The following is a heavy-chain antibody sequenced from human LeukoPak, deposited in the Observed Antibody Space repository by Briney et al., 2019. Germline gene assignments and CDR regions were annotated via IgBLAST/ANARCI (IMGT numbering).Heavy chain of an antibody. CDR3: ARPSVYGDYVADLDY. V-gene: IGHV7-4-1*02. CDR1: GYTFTTYA. D-gene: IGHD4-17*01. CDR2: INTNTGNP. J-gene: IGHJ4*02. Sequence: ASVKVSCKASGYTFTTYAVNWVRQAPGQGLEWMGWINTNTGNPTYAQGFTGRFVFSLDTSVSTAYLQISSLKAEDTAIYYCARPSVYGDYVADLDYWGQGTLVTVSP.